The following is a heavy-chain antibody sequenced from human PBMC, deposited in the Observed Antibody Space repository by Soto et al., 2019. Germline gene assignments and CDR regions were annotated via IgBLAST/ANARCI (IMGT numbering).Heavy chain of an antibody. Sequence: QVQLQESGPGLVKPSETLSLTCTVSGGSITSYYWSWIRQPPGKGLEWIGYIHNSGSTSYNPPLQSRVTSSADVSKNQFSLDLRSVTAADTAVYYCARRWSGADYWGHGTLVTVSS. CDR3: ARRWSGADY. CDR2: IHNSGST. CDR1: GGSITSYY. D-gene: IGHD3-10*01. J-gene: IGHJ4*01. V-gene: IGHV4-59*01.